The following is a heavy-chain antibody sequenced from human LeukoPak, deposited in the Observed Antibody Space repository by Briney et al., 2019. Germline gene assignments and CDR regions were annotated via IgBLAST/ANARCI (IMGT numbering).Heavy chain of an antibody. V-gene: IGHV4-34*01. CDR3: ARVESGHSYGSLDY. CDR2: INHSGST. Sequence: PSETLSLTCAVYGGSFSGYYWSWIRQPPGKGLEWIGEINHSGSTNYNPSLKSRVTIPVDTSKNQFSLKLSSVTAADTAVYYCARVESGHSYGSLDYWGQGTLVTVSS. J-gene: IGHJ4*02. CDR1: GGSFSGYY. D-gene: IGHD5-18*01.